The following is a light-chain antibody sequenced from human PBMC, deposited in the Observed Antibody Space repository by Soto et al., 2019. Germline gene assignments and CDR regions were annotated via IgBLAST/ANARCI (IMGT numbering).Light chain of an antibody. J-gene: IGKJ2*01. CDR2: TSG. Sequence: IHMTQSPSSLSASVGDRVTITCRASQRITTYLNWYQQKPGEAPKLLISTSGTLQRGVPSRFTGSGSGTDFTLTITGLQRAYFATYFCQQTYNTPYTFGQGTKLEIK. V-gene: IGKV1-39*01. CDR1: QRITTY. CDR3: QQTYNTPYT.